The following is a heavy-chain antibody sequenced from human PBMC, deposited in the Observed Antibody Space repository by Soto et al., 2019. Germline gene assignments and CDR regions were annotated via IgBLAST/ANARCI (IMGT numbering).Heavy chain of an antibody. Sequence: SETLSLTCTVSGGSVSSGSYYWSWIRQPPGKGLEWIGYIYYSGSTNYNPSLKSRVTISVDTSKNQFSLKLSSVTAADTAVYYCARGITIFGVVITYNWFDPWGQGTLVTVSS. J-gene: IGHJ5*02. CDR1: GGSVSSGSYY. CDR3: ARGITIFGVVITYNWFDP. D-gene: IGHD3-3*01. V-gene: IGHV4-61*01. CDR2: IYYSGST.